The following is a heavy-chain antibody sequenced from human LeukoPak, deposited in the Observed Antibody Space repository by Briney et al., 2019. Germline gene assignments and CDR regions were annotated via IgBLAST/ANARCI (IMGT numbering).Heavy chain of an antibody. Sequence: PGGSLRLSCAASGFSFSDYDMNWVRQAPGKGLEWVAWISTSSTTIYYADSVKGRFTTSRDNAKNSLYLQMNSLRAEDTAFYYCAREVRRGSDYFDYWGQGTLVTVSS. CDR2: ISTSSTTI. J-gene: IGHJ4*02. CDR3: AREVRRGSDYFDY. D-gene: IGHD1-26*01. CDR1: GFSFSDYD. V-gene: IGHV3-48*01.